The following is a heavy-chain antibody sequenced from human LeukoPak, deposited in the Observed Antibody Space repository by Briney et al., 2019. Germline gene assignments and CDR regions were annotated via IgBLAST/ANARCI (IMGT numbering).Heavy chain of an antibody. CDR3: TRVSAAAGTLDFDY. J-gene: IGHJ4*02. V-gene: IGHV3-49*03. CDR2: IRSKAYGGTT. D-gene: IGHD6-13*01. CDR1: GFTFGDYA. Sequence: PGGSLRLSCTASGFTFGDYAMSWFRQAPGKGLEWVGFIRSKAYGGTTEYAASVKGRFTISRDDSKSIAYLQMNSLKTEDTAVYYCTRVSAAAGTLDFDYWGQGTLVTVSS.